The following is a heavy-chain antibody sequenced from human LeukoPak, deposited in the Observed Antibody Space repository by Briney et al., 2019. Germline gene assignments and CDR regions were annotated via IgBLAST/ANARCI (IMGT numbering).Heavy chain of an antibody. V-gene: IGHV1-18*01. Sequence: ASVTLSFTSSGYTFTIYGISWVRQAPGQGREWMGWISAYNGNTNYAQKLQGRVTMTTDTSTSTAYMELRSLRSDDTAVYYCARDSIVLMVYAMPNWFDPWGQRTLVTVSS. CDR3: ARDSIVLMVYAMPNWFDP. J-gene: IGHJ5*02. D-gene: IGHD2-8*01. CDR2: ISAYNGNT. CDR1: GYTFTIYG.